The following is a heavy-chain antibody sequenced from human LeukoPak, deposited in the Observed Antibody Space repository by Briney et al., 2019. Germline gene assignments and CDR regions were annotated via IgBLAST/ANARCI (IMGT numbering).Heavy chain of an antibody. V-gene: IGHV4-34*01. Sequence: SETLSLTCAVYGGSFSGYYWSWIRQPPGKGLEWIGEINHSGSTNYNPSLKSRVTISVDTSKNQFSLKLSSVTAADTAVYYCARVAYSQYSSSWYWDYYYYYYMDVWGKGTTVTISS. CDR3: ARVAYSQYSSSWYWDYYYYYYMDV. J-gene: IGHJ6*03. D-gene: IGHD6-13*01. CDR2: INHSGST. CDR1: GGSFSGYY.